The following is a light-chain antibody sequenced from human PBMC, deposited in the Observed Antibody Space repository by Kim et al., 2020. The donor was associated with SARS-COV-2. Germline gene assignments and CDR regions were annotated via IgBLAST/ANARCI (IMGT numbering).Light chain of an antibody. Sequence: DVQMTQSPSTLSASVGDRVTITCRASQSISSWLAWYQQKPGKAPKLLIYKASSLEAGVPSRFSGSGSGTEFTLTISSLQPDDFATYYGQQYNTFCTSGPGTKVDIK. J-gene: IGKJ1*01. CDR3: QQYNTFCT. CDR2: KAS. V-gene: IGKV1-5*03. CDR1: QSISSW.